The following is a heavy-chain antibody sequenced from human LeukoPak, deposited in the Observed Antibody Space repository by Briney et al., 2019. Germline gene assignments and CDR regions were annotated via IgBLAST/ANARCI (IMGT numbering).Heavy chain of an antibody. Sequence: SETLSLTCAVFGGSFSGYFWSWIRQPPGKGLEWIGSIYYSGSTYYNPSLKSRVTISVDTSKNQFSLKLSSVTAADTAVYYCARPYDFWSGLGYWGQGTLVTVSS. CDR3: ARPYDFWSGLGY. J-gene: IGHJ4*02. CDR2: IYYSGST. CDR1: GGSFSGYF. D-gene: IGHD3-3*01. V-gene: IGHV4-34*01.